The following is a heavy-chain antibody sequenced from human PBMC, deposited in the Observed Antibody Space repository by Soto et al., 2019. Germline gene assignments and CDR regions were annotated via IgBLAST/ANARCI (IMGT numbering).Heavy chain of an antibody. V-gene: IGHV4-59*08. CDR3: ARRYASSFDY. D-gene: IGHD3-16*01. J-gene: IGHJ4*02. Sequence: SETLSLTCTVSGGSISSYYWSWIRQPPGKGLEWIGYIYYSGSTNYNPSLKSRVTISVNTSKNQFSLKLSSVTAADTAVYYCARRYASSFDYWGQGTPVTVSS. CDR1: GGSISSYY. CDR2: IYYSGST.